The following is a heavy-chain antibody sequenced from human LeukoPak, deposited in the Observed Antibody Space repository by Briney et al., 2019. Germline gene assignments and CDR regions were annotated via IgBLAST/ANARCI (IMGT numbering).Heavy chain of an antibody. CDR3: ARGLEGRWLQTEYYYYYYMDV. CDR2: IKQDGSEK. Sequence: GGSLRLSCAASGFTFSSYAMSWVRQAPGKGLEWVANIKQDGSEKYYVDSVKGRFTISRDNAKNSLYLQMNSLRAEDTAVYYCARGLEGRWLQTEYYYYYYMDVWGKGTTVTVSS. V-gene: IGHV3-7*01. J-gene: IGHJ6*03. CDR1: GFTFSSYA. D-gene: IGHD5-24*01.